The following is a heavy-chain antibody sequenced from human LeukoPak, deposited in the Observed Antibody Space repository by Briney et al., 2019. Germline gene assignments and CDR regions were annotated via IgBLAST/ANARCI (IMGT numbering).Heavy chain of an antibody. J-gene: IGHJ4*02. CDR3: AKLWARLLRKD. D-gene: IGHD5/OR15-5a*01. Sequence: GGSLRLSCAASGFTFSSYAMSWVRQAPGKGLEWVSAISGSGGSTYYTDSVKGRFTISRDNSKNTLYLQMNSLRAEDTAVYYCAKLWARLLRKDWGQGTLVTVSS. V-gene: IGHV3-23*01. CDR1: GFTFSSYA. CDR2: ISGSGGST.